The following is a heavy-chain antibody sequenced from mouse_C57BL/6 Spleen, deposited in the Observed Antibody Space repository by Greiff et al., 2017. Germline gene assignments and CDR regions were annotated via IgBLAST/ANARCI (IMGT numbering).Heavy chain of an antibody. Sequence: DVKLQESGAELVKPGASVKLSCTASGFNIKDYYMHWVKQRTEQGLEWIGRIDPEDGETKYAPKFQGKATITADTSSNTAYLQLSSLTSEDTAVYYCARAHYDGYYVNWYFDVWGTGTTVTVSS. CDR2: IDPEDGET. CDR3: ARAHYDGYYVNWYFDV. V-gene: IGHV14-2*01. CDR1: GFNIKDYY. D-gene: IGHD2-3*01. J-gene: IGHJ1*03.